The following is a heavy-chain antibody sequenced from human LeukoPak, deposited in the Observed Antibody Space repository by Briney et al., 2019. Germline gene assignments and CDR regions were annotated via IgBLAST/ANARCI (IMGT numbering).Heavy chain of an antibody. Sequence: GSPVKVSCKDSEGTFSSYAISWVRQAPGQGLEWMGGIIPNFGTANYAQKFQGRVTITTDESTSTAYMELSSLRSEDTAVYHCARGDHYDFWSGSYYFDYGGEGTLVTVSS. J-gene: IGHJ4*02. D-gene: IGHD3-3*01. CDR2: IIPNFGTA. V-gene: IGHV1-69*05. CDR3: ARGDHYDFWSGSYYFDY. CDR1: EGTFSSYA.